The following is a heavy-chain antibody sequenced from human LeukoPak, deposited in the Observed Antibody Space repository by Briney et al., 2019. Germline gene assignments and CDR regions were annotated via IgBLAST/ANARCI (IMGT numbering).Heavy chain of an antibody. CDR3: ARAILPQDIVVVPEGFDY. Sequence: ASVKVSCKASGYTFTSYYMHWVRQAPGQGLEWMGWINPKSGGTNYAQKFQGRVTMTRDTSISTAYMELSRLRSDDTAVYYCARAILPQDIVVVPEGFDYWGQGTLVTVSS. CDR2: INPKSGGT. CDR1: GYTFTSYY. V-gene: IGHV1-2*02. J-gene: IGHJ4*02. D-gene: IGHD2-2*01.